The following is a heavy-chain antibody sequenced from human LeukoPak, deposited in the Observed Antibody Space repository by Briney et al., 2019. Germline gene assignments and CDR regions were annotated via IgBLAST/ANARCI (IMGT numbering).Heavy chain of an antibody. D-gene: IGHD3-3*01. J-gene: IGHJ4*02. V-gene: IGHV3-23*01. Sequence: GGSLRLSCAASGFTFSSYAMGWVRQAPGKGLEWVSAISGSGGSTYYADSVKGRFTISRDNSKNTLYLQMNSLRAEDTAVYYCAKTEIRFLEWLSFDYWGQGTLVTVSS. CDR2: ISGSGGST. CDR3: AKTEIRFLEWLSFDY. CDR1: GFTFSSYA.